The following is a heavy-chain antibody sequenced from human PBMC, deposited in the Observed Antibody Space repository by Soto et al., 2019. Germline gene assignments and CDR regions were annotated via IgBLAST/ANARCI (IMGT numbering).Heavy chain of an antibody. J-gene: IGHJ6*02. Sequence: QVQLVQSGAEVKKPGSSVKVSCKASGGSLSNYGISWVRQAPGQGLEWMGAIIPVFGTPNYAQKFQDRVTXXAXXSTTTVYMKVRSLTSDDTAVYYCARGDATKIVVTTYYAMDVWGQGTTVTVSS. D-gene: IGHD3-22*01. CDR1: GGSLSNYG. CDR3: ARGDATKIVVTTYYAMDV. CDR2: IIPVFGTP. V-gene: IGHV1-69*12.